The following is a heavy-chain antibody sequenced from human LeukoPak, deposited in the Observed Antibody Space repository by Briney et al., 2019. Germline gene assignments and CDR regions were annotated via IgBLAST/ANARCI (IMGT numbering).Heavy chain of an antibody. CDR1: GFTFSSYW. CDR3: ARGAGSGGLYYYGMDV. D-gene: IGHD3-10*01. J-gene: IGHJ6*02. V-gene: IGHV3-7*01. CDR2: IKQDGSEK. Sequence: PGGSLRLSCAASGFTFSSYWMTWVRQAPGKGLEWVANIKQDGSEKYCVDSVKGRFTISRDNAKNSLYLQMNSLRAEDTAVYYCARGAGSGGLYYYGMDVWGQGTTVTVSS.